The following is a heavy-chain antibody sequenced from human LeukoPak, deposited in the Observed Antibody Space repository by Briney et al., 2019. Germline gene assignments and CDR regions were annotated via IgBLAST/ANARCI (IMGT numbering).Heavy chain of an antibody. CDR2: IYYSGGT. J-gene: IGHJ2*01. D-gene: IGHD3-3*01. Sequence: PSETLSLTCTVSGGSISSSSYYWGWIRQPPGKGLEWIGSIYYSGGTYYNPSLKSRVTISVDTSKNQFSLKLSSVTAADTAVYYCARLTTTYYDFWSGYYTGWYFDLWGRGTLVTVSS. V-gene: IGHV4-39*01. CDR1: GGSISSSSYY. CDR3: ARLTTTYYDFWSGYYTGWYFDL.